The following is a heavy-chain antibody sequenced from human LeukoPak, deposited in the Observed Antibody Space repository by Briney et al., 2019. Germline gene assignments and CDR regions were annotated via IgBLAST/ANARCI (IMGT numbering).Heavy chain of an antibody. J-gene: IGHJ3*02. Sequence: GESLKISCKGSGYSFTNYWIGWVRQMPGKGLEWMGIIYPGDSDTRYSPSFQGQVTISADKSISTAYLQWSSLKASDTAMYYCARPSIAAAKPTKNSGSYFLAFDIWGQGTMVTVSS. D-gene: IGHD6-13*01. CDR1: GYSFTNYW. V-gene: IGHV5-51*01. CDR3: ARPSIAAAKPTKNSGSYFLAFDI. CDR2: IYPGDSDT.